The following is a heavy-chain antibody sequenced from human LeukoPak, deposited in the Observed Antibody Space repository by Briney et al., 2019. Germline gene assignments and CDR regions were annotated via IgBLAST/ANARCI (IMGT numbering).Heavy chain of an antibody. Sequence: GASVKVSCKVSGYTLTELSMHWVRQAPGKGLEWMGGFDPEDGETIYAQKFQGRVTMTEDTSTDTAYMELSSLRSEDTAVYYCATDYLNYYGSGSKRALCYWGQGTLVTVSS. CDR1: GYTLTELS. CDR2: FDPEDGET. D-gene: IGHD3-10*01. J-gene: IGHJ4*02. V-gene: IGHV1-24*01. CDR3: ATDYLNYYGSGSKRALCY.